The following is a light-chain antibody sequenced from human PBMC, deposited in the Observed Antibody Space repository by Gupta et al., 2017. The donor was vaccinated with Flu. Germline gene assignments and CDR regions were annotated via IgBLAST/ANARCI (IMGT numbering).Light chain of an antibody. Sequence: TTSPSSLSASVGERVTITCRASQDVAIWFSWYQQKTPKPPRLLIICASNLQRGVPSWIIGSRCCTEYTPIIIGRQPEDFSAYYCQQAMDSPPLTFGRGTKVDIK. CDR3: QQAMDSPPLT. CDR1: QDVAIW. J-gene: IGKJ4*01. V-gene: IGKV1-12*01. CDR2: CAS.